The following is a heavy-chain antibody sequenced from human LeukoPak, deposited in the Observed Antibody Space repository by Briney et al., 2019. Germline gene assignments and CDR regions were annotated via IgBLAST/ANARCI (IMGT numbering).Heavy chain of an antibody. Sequence: ASVKVSCKASGYTFAGSYMHWVRQAPGQGLEWMGWINPNSGGTNYAQKFQGRVTMTRDTSISTVYMELSRLRSDDTAVYYCVRDPYGSGSYYNDGYWGQGTLVTVSS. CDR2: INPNSGGT. CDR1: GYTFAGSY. CDR3: VRDPYGSGSYYNDGY. V-gene: IGHV1-2*02. J-gene: IGHJ4*02. D-gene: IGHD3-10*01.